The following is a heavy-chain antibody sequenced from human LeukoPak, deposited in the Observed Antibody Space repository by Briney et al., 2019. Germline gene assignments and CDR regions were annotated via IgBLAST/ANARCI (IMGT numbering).Heavy chain of an antibody. Sequence: ASVKVSCKVSGYTLTELSTHWVRQAPGKGLEWMGGFDPEDGETIYAQKFQGRVTMTEDTSTDTAYMELSSLRSEDTAVYYCATGDHATVTSLNFDYWGQGTLVTVSS. CDR3: ATGDHATVTSLNFDY. D-gene: IGHD4-11*01. CDR2: FDPEDGET. CDR1: GYTLTELS. V-gene: IGHV1-24*01. J-gene: IGHJ4*02.